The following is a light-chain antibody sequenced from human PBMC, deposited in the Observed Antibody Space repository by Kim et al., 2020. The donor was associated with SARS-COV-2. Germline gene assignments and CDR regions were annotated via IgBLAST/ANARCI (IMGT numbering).Light chain of an antibody. CDR2: GKN. CDR1: SLRSYY. Sequence: VALGQTVRITCQGDSLRSYYATWYQQKPGQAPILVIYGKNNRPSGIPDRFSGSSSGNIASLTITGTQAGDEADYYCNSRDSNENVFFGGGTQLTVL. J-gene: IGLJ2*01. V-gene: IGLV3-19*01. CDR3: NSRDSNENVF.